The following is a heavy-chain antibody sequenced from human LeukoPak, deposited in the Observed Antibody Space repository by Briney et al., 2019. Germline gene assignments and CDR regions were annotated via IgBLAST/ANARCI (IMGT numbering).Heavy chain of an antibody. CDR2: ISSSGSTI. V-gene: IGHV3-48*03. CDR1: GFTFSSYE. Sequence: GGSLRLSCAASGFTFSSYEMNWVRQAPGKGLEWVSYISSSGSTIYYADSVKGRFTIPRDNAKNSLYLQMNSLRAEDTAVYYCARAPFGDYVPYFDYWGQGTLVTVSS. J-gene: IGHJ4*02. D-gene: IGHD4-17*01. CDR3: ARAPFGDYVPYFDY.